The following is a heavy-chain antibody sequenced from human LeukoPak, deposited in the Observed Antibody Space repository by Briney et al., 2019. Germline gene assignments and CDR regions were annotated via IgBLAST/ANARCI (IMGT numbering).Heavy chain of an antibody. CDR3: AREGREENGSGSYVFDY. D-gene: IGHD3-10*01. Sequence: ASVKVSCKASGGTFSSYAISWVRQAPGQGLEWMGWINPNSGGTNYAQKFQGRVTMTRDTSISTAYMELSRLRSDDTAVYYCAREGREENGSGSYVFDYWGQGTLVTVSS. CDR1: GGTFSSYA. CDR2: INPNSGGT. J-gene: IGHJ4*02. V-gene: IGHV1-2*02.